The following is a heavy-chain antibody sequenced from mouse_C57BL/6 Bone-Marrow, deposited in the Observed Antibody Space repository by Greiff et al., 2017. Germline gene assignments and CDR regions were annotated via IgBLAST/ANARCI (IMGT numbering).Heavy chain of an antibody. CDR2: ISDGGSYT. V-gene: IGHV5-4*01. Sequence: EVHLVESGGGLVKPGGSLKLSCAASGFTFSSYAMSWVRQTPEKRLEWVATISDGGSYTYYPDNVKGRFTISRDNAKNNLYLQMSHLKSEDTAMYYCARETVRLDAMDYWGQGTSVTGSS. CDR3: ARETVRLDAMDY. CDR1: GFTFSSYA. J-gene: IGHJ4*01.